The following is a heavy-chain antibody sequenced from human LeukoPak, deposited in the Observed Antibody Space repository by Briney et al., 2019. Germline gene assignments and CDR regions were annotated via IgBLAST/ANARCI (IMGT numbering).Heavy chain of an antibody. J-gene: IGHJ4*02. CDR1: GFTFSSYA. CDR2: VRYDGSNK. CDR3: AKSGSNYDYVWGSYRPTEYYFDY. D-gene: IGHD3-16*02. V-gene: IGHV3-30*02. Sequence: PGGSLRLSCAASGFTFSSYAMHWVRQAPGEGLEWVAFVRYDGSNKYYADSVKGRFTISRDNSKNTLYLQMNSLRGEDTAVYYCAKSGSNYDYVWGSYRPTEYYFDYWGQGTLVTVSS.